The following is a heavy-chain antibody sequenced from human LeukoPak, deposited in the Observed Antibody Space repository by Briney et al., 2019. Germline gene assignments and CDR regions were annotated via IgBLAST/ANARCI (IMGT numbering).Heavy chain of an antibody. J-gene: IGHJ4*02. Sequence: GGSLRLSCAASGFTFSTYAMTWARQAPGKGLEWVLGVSSSGAATYYADSVKGRFTISRDNSRSTLYLHMNSLRADDTAVYYCAKPFTQTPYAIGWYTCDSWGQGTLVTVSS. CDR3: AKPFTQTPYAIGWYTCDS. V-gene: IGHV3-23*01. CDR1: GFTFSTYA. D-gene: IGHD6-19*01. CDR2: VSSSGAAT.